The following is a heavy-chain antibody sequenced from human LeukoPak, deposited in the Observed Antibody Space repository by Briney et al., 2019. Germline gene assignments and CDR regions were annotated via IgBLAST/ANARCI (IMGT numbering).Heavy chain of an antibody. V-gene: IGHV3-53*01. Sequence: GGSLRLSCTVSGFTVSSNSMSWVRQAPGKGLEWVSFIYSDNTHYSDSVKGRFTISRDNAKNTLFLQMNSLGVDDTAVYYCARDRGEGYEFGYWGQGTLVTVSS. D-gene: IGHD5-24*01. CDR2: IYSDNT. CDR3: ARDRGEGYEFGY. CDR1: GFTVSSNS. J-gene: IGHJ4*02.